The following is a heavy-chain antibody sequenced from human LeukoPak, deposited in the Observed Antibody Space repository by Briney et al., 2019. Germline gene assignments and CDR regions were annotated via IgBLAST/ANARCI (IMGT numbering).Heavy chain of an antibody. CDR1: GFTFSTYA. D-gene: IGHD3-22*01. Sequence: PGGSLRLSRSASGFTFSTYAMHWVRQAPGKGLEYVSAINSNGDSTYYADSVKGRFTISRDNSRNTLYLQMSSLRAEDTAVYYCVKISTYYYDRWGQGTLVSVSS. J-gene: IGHJ4*02. CDR2: INSNGDST. CDR3: VKISTYYYDR. V-gene: IGHV3-64D*06.